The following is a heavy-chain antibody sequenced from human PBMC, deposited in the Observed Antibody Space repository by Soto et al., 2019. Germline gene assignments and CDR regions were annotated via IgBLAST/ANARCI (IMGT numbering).Heavy chain of an antibody. J-gene: IGHJ4*02. CDR2: IYYSGRT. V-gene: IGHV4-31*03. Sequence: SETLAVSCTFSVGSISCGGYYWSWIRQHPGKGRERIGYIYYSGRTYYNPSLKSRVTISVDTSKNQFSLKLRSVTAADTAVYYCARGGGYCSGGSCYAMDGYFDYWGQGTMVTVSS. D-gene: IGHD2-15*01. CDR1: VGSISCGGYY. CDR3: ARGGGYCSGGSCYAMDGYFDY.